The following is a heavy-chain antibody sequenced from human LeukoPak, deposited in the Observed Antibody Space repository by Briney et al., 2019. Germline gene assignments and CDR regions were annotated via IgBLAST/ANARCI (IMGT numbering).Heavy chain of an antibody. J-gene: IGHJ4*02. CDR2: IYTSGST. D-gene: IGHD6-19*01. CDR1: GGSISSYY. Sequence: SETLSLTCTVSGGSISSYYWSWIRQPAGKGLEWIGRIYTSGSTNYNPSLKSRVTISVDTSKNQFSLKLSSVTAADTAVYYCASNALAVAGHYYFDYWGQGTLVTVSS. V-gene: IGHV4-4*07. CDR3: ASNALAVAGHYYFDY.